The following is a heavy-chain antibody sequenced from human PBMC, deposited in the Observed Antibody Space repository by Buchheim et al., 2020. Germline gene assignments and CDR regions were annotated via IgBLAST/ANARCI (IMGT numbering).Heavy chain of an antibody. CDR2: ISSDGSSE. J-gene: IGHJ6*02. CDR1: GFTFSSHW. D-gene: IGHD3-22*01. Sequence: EVQLVESGGGVIQPGGSLRLSCAASGFTFSSHWMHWVRQAPGKGLEWVSHISSDGSSESYADSVKGRFTISRDNAQNTVYLQMNSLRAEDTAVYYCARDKAYFDSSGYYFYYFGMDVWGQGTT. CDR3: ARDKAYFDSSGYYFYYFGMDV. V-gene: IGHV3-74*01.